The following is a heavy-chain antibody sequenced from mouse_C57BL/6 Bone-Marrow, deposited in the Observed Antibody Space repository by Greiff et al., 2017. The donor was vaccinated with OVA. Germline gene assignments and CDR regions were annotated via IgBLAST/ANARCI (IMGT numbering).Heavy chain of an antibody. V-gene: IGHV1-59*01. CDR3: ARRDYYGYDGEASWFAY. CDR2: IDPSDSYT. Sequence: QVQLQQPGAELVRPGTSVKLSCKASGYTFTSYWMHWVKQRPGQGLEWIGVIDPSDSYTNYNQKFKGKATLTVDTSSSTAYMQLSSLTSEDSAVYYCARRDYYGYDGEASWFAYWGQGTLVTVSA. CDR1: GYTFTSYW. D-gene: IGHD2-2*01. J-gene: IGHJ3*01.